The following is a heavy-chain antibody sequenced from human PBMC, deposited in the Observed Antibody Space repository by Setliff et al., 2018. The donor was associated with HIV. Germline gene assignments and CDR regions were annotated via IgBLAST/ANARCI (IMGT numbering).Heavy chain of an antibody. CDR3: ARVQARWLQFRYYFMDV. D-gene: IGHD5-12*01. Sequence: SETLSLTCAVYNGSFSGYHWSWIRQPPGMGLEWIGEINHSGSTNYNPSLKSRVTISVDTSKNQFSLKLTSVTAADTAVYYCARVQARWLQFRYYFMDVWGKGTSVTVSS. CDR1: NGSFSGYH. J-gene: IGHJ6*03. CDR2: INHSGST. V-gene: IGHV4-34*01.